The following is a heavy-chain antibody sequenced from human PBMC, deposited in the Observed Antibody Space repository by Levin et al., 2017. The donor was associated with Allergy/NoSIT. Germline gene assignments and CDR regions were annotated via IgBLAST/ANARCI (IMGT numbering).Heavy chain of an antibody. CDR2: IIPIFGTA. J-gene: IGHJ4*02. Sequence: SVKVSCKASGGTFSSYAISWVRQAPGQGLEWMGGIIPIFGTANYAQKFQGRVTITADESTSTAYMELSSLRSEDTAVYYCATQYDSSGYYYSGFDYWGQGTLVTVSS. CDR3: ATQYDSSGYYYSGFDY. CDR1: GGTFSSYA. D-gene: IGHD3-22*01. V-gene: IGHV1-69*13.